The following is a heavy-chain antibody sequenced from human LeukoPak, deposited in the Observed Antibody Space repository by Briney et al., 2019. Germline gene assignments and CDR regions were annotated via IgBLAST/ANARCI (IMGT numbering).Heavy chain of an antibody. J-gene: IGHJ4*02. V-gene: IGHV4-31*03. CDR1: GGSISSGGYY. Sequence: TLSLTCTVSGGSISSGGYYWSWIRQHPGKGLEWIGYIYYSGSTYYNPSLKSRVTISVDTSKNQFSLKLSSVTAADTAVYYCARESPRSGRMEYWGQGTLVTVSS. D-gene: IGHD2-15*01. CDR2: IYYSGST. CDR3: ARESPRSGRMEY.